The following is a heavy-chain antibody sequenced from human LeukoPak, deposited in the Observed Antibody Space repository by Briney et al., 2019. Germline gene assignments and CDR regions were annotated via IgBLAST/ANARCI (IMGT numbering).Heavy chain of an antibody. J-gene: IGHJ4*02. D-gene: IGHD3-10*01. Sequence: GRSLRLSCSASGFTFSSYAMFWVRQAPGKGLKDVSAISSNGGSTHYADSVKGRFTISRDNSKNRLYLQMSSLRTEDTAVYYCVKTNQYYYGSGTYWDYWGQGTLVTVSS. CDR2: ISSNGGST. V-gene: IGHV3-64D*09. CDR3: VKTNQYYYGSGTYWDY. CDR1: GFTFSSYA.